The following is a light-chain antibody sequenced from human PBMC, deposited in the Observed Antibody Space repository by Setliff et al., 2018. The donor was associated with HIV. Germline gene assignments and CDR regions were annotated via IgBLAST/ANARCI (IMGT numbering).Light chain of an antibody. CDR1: SSDVGSYNF. Sequence: QSALTQPPSASGSPGQSVTISCTGTSSDVGSYNFVSWYQQHPGRAPKLMIYDVTKRPSGVSDRFSGSKSGNTASLTISGLQTEDEADYYCCSYTSSLTYVFGTGTKVTVL. CDR3: CSYTSSLTYV. J-gene: IGLJ1*01. CDR2: DVT. V-gene: IGLV2-14*03.